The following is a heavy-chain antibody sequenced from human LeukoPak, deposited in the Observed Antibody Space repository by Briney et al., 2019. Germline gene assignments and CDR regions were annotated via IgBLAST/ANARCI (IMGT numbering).Heavy chain of an antibody. Sequence: ASVKVSCKASGYTFTSHDINWVRQAAGQAPEWIGWVSGNSGDTGHAQKFQGRVTITKNTSIRTAYMELRSLRSDDTAVYYCTRHTSPTFDYWGQGTLVTVSS. CDR3: TRHTSPTFDY. D-gene: IGHD2-2*01. V-gene: IGHV1-8*01. CDR2: VSGNSGDT. CDR1: GYTFTSHD. J-gene: IGHJ4*02.